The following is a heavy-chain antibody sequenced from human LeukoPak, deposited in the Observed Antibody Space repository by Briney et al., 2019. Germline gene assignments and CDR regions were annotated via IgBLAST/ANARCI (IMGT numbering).Heavy chain of an antibody. J-gene: IGHJ4*02. CDR2: IYYTGRT. Sequence: PSETLSLTCIVSGGSISGYYWTWIRQPPGKGLQWIGYIYYTGRTKYNPSLQSRVTISVDTSKNQVSLKLTSVTAADTAVYYCARQTGHGDSNYWGQGTLVTVSS. CDR1: GGSISGYY. V-gene: IGHV4-59*08. D-gene: IGHD2-21*01. CDR3: ARQTGHGDSNY.